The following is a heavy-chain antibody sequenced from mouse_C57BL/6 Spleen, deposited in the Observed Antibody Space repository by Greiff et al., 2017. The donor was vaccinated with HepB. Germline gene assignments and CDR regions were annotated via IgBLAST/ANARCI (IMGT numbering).Heavy chain of an antibody. CDR2: ISGGGGNT. V-gene: IGHV5-9*01. CDR3: ARQTAYYSNYPYFDY. Sequence: EVKLVESGGGLVKPGGSLKLSCAASGFTFSSYTMSWVRQTPEKRLEWVATISGGGGNTYYPDSVKGRFTISRDNAKNTLYLQMSSLRSEDTALYYCARQTAYYSNYPYFDYWGQGTTLTVSS. J-gene: IGHJ2*01. D-gene: IGHD2-5*01. CDR1: GFTFSSYT.